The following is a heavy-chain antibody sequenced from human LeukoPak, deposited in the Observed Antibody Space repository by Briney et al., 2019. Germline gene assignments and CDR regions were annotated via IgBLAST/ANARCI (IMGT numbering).Heavy chain of an antibody. J-gene: IGHJ5*02. Sequence: PGGSLRLSCAASGFTFSSYAMSWVRQAPGKGLEWVSAISGSGGSTYYADSVKGRFTISRDNSKNTLYLQMNSLRAEDTAVYYCAKDVLGYSYPNWFDPWGQGTLVTVSS. CDR1: GFTFSSYA. V-gene: IGHV3-23*01. D-gene: IGHD5-18*01. CDR3: AKDVLGYSYPNWFDP. CDR2: ISGSGGST.